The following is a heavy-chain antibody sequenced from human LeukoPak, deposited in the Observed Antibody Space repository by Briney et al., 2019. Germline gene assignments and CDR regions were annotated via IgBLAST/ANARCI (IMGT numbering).Heavy chain of an antibody. Sequence: GGSLRLSCAASGFTFSGYSMNWVRQAPGKGLEWVSSISGDSSYIYYADSVKGRFTISRDNAKNSLYLQMNSLRAEDTGVYYCARDREDIVLVPATRNDYWGQRTLVTVSS. CDR1: GFTFSGYS. CDR3: ARDREDIVLVPATRNDY. CDR2: ISGDSSYI. V-gene: IGHV3-21*01. J-gene: IGHJ4*02. D-gene: IGHD2-2*01.